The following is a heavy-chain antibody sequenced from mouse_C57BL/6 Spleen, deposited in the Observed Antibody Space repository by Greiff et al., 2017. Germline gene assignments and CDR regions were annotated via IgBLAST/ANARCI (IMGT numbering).Heavy chain of an antibody. CDR1: GYAFSSYW. V-gene: IGHV1-80*01. D-gene: IGHD1-1*01. Sequence: VKLQESGAELVKPGASVKISCKASGYAFSSYWMNWVKQRPGKGLEWIGQIYPGDGDTNYNGKFKGKATLTADKSSSTAYMQLSSLTSEDSAVYFCARLYYGSSYLDYWGQGTTLTVSS. CDR2: IYPGDGDT. CDR3: ARLYYGSSYLDY. J-gene: IGHJ2*01.